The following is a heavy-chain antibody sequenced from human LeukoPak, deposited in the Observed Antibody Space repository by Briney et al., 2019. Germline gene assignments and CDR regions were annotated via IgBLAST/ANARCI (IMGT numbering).Heavy chain of an antibody. V-gene: IGHV4-59*08. CDR2: IHYSGST. Sequence: SETLSLTCSVSRGSISGYYWSWIRQPPGKGLEWIGYIHYSGSTNYNPSLKSRVTISVDTSKNQFSLKLSSVTAADTAMYYCARLLYYGSGSYYNWFDPWGQGTLVTVSS. D-gene: IGHD3-10*01. CDR1: RGSISGYY. J-gene: IGHJ5*02. CDR3: ARLLYYGSGSYYNWFDP.